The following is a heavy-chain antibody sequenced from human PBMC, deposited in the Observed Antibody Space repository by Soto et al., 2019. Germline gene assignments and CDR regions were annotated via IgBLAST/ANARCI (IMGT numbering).Heavy chain of an antibody. CDR1: GGSVNGYY. Sequence: AETLSLTCAVYGGSVNGYYWNWIRQPPGKGLEWIGEINHTGGTHYNPSLESRVTMSVDTSKNQFSLRLSSVTAADTAIYYCATRITVFGLLIPPFDPWGQGTQVTVSS. V-gene: IGHV4-34*01. CDR2: INHTGGT. J-gene: IGHJ5*02. D-gene: IGHD3-3*01. CDR3: ATRITVFGLLIPPFDP.